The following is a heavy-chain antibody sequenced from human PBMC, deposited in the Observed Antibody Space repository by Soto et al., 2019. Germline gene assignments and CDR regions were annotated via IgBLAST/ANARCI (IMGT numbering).Heavy chain of an antibody. Sequence: SGGSLRLSCAASGFTFSSYSMNWVRQAPGKGLEWVSSISISSSYIYYADSVKGRFTISRDNAKNSLYLQMNSLRAEDTAVYYCARDGDYVWGSYRWSDAFDIWGQGTMVTVSS. D-gene: IGHD3-16*02. V-gene: IGHV3-21*01. CDR3: ARDGDYVWGSYRWSDAFDI. J-gene: IGHJ3*02. CDR2: ISISSSYI. CDR1: GFTFSSYS.